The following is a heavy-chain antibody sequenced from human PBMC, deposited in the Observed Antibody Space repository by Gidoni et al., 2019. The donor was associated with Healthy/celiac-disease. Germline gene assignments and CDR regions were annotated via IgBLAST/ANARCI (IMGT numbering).Heavy chain of an antibody. CDR3: ARNVYYYDSSGYPFDY. V-gene: IGHV4-31*03. D-gene: IGHD3-22*01. CDR1: GGSITRGGYY. CDR2: IYYSGST. J-gene: IGHJ4*02. Sequence: VQLQQSGPGLVMPSPNLSLPCTASGGSITRGGYYWSWSRQHPGKGLEWIGSIYYSGSTYYNPSLKSRVTISVDTSKNQFSLKLSSVTAADTAVYYCARNVYYYDSSGYPFDYWGQGTLVTVSS.